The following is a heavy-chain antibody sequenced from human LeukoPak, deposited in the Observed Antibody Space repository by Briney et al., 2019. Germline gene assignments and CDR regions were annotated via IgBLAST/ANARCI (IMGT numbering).Heavy chain of an antibody. CDR3: ARGERNAFGYYYYGMDV. CDR1: GGSISSYY. D-gene: IGHD1-1*01. J-gene: IGHJ6*02. Sequence: SSETLSLTCTVSGGSISSYYWSWIRQPPGKGLEWIGYIYYSGSTNYNPSLKSRVTISVDTSKNQFSLKLSSVTAADTAVYYCARGERNAFGYYYYGMDVWGQGTTVTVSS. CDR2: IYYSGST. V-gene: IGHV4-59*01.